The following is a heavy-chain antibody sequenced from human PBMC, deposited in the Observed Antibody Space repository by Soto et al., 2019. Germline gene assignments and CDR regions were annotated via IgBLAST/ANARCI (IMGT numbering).Heavy chain of an antibody. CDR2: ISGSGGTS. CDR1: EFTFSSSA. CDR3: AKGDNTNYWGRKSAY. D-gene: IGHD7-27*01. J-gene: IGHJ4*02. V-gene: IGHV3-23*01. Sequence: EVQLLESGGGLVPPGGSLSLSCAASEFTFSSSAMSWVRQAPGKGLEWVSAISGSGGTSYYADSVKGRFTISRDNSKTTLYLQMNSRRAEDTAIYYCAKGDNTNYWGRKSAYWGQGTLVPASP.